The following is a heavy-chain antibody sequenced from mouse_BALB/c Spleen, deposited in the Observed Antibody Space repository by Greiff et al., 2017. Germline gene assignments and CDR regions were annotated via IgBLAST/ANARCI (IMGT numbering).Heavy chain of an antibody. CDR2: INPSNGGT. V-gene: IGHV1S81*02. CDR1: GYTFTSYY. Sequence: VQLQQPGAELVKPGASVKLSCKASGYTFTSYYMYWVKQRPGQGLEWIGGINPSNGGTNFNEKFKSKATLTVDKSSSTAYMQLSSLTSEDSAVYYCTRDPYGHYAMDYWGQGTSVTVSS. J-gene: IGHJ4*01. CDR3: TRDPYGHYAMDY. D-gene: IGHD1-1*02.